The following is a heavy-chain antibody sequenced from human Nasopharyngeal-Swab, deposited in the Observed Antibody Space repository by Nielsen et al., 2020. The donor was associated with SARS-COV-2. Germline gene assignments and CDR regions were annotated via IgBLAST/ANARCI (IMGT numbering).Heavy chain of an antibody. Sequence: GESLKISCAASGFTFSDYYMSWIRQAPGKGLEWVSYISSSGSTIYYADSVKGRFTISRDNAKNSLYLQMNSLRAEDTAVYYCAREGRYYDYVWGSYRPGGFDYWGQGTLVTVS. J-gene: IGHJ4*02. V-gene: IGHV3-11*01. CDR2: ISSSGSTI. D-gene: IGHD3-16*02. CDR1: GFTFSDYY. CDR3: AREGRYYDYVWGSYRPGGFDY.